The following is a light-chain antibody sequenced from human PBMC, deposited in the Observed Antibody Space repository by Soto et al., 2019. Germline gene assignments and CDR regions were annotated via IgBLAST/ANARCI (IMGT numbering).Light chain of an antibody. V-gene: IGKV1-5*03. CDR1: QSISIW. CDR3: QQYANNWT. Sequence: DIQMTQSPSTLSASVGDRVTITCRASQSISIWLAWYQQKPGKAPKLLIYKASSLEGGVPSRFSGSGSGTEFTLTISSLQPDDFATYYCQQYANNWTFGQGTKVEIK. CDR2: KAS. J-gene: IGKJ1*01.